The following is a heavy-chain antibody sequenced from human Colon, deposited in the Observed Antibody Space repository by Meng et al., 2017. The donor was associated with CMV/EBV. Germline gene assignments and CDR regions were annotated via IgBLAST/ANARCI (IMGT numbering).Heavy chain of an antibody. V-gene: IGHV4-34*01. J-gene: IGHJ4*02. CDR3: ATREFWSGYPNY. CDR1: GGSFSGYY. CDR2: INHSGST. Sequence: GSLRLSCAVYGGSFSGYYWSWTRQPPGKGLEWIGEINHSGSTNYNPSLKSRVTISVDTSKNQFSLKLSSVTAADPAVYYCATREFWSGYPNYGGQGTLVTVSS. D-gene: IGHD3-3*01.